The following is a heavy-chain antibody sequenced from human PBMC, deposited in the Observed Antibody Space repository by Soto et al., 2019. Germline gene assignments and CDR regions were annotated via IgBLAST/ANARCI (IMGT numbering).Heavy chain of an antibody. D-gene: IGHD3-9*01. J-gene: IGHJ4*02. CDR3: ATKVRYFEWVFDC. CDR1: GGTFTNSA. CDR2: IIPLFGRA. V-gene: IGHV1-69*01. Sequence: QVQLVQSGAEVKKPGSSVKVSCKASGGTFTNSAVVWVRQTPAQGLEWMGGIIPLFGRANYAQKFQGRVMITADESTTTAYMEVSSLTSEDTAVYYCATKVRYFEWVFDCWGAGTLVTVSS.